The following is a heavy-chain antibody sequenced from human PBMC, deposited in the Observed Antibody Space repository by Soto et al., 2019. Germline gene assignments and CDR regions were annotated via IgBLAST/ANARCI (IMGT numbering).Heavy chain of an antibody. Sequence: EVQLVETGGGLIQPGGSLRISCAASGLTVSSNYMNWVRQAPGKGLEWVSVLYSGGSTHYAGSVKGRFIIYRDNSKNTLYLQMNRLRVEDTAVYYCARDRPGDEGDGFDIWGHGTMVTVSS. CDR2: LYSGGST. J-gene: IGHJ3*02. V-gene: IGHV3-53*02. CDR3: ARDRPGDEGDGFDI. D-gene: IGHD3-10*01. CDR1: GLTVSSNY.